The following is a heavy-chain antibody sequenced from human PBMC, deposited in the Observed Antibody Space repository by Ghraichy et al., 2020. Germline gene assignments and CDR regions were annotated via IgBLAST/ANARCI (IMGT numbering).Heavy chain of an antibody. D-gene: IGHD6-13*01. CDR3: ARGWSSSWYYYGMDV. CDR2: INHSGST. CDR1: GGSFSGYY. J-gene: IGHJ6*02. Sequence: SQTLSLTCAVYGGSFSGYYWSWIRQPPGKGLEWIGEINHSGSTNYNPSLKSRVTISVDTSKNQFSLKLSSVTAADTAVYYCARGWSSSWYYYGMDVWGQGTTVTVSS. V-gene: IGHV4-34*01.